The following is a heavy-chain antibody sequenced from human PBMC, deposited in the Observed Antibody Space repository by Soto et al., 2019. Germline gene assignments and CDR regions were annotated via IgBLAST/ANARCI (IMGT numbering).Heavy chain of an antibody. D-gene: IGHD3-10*01. Sequence: EVQLVQSGAEVKKPGESLKTSCKGSGYSFTSYWIGWVRQMPGKGLEWMGIIYPGDSDTRYSPSFQGQVTISADKSISTAYLQWSSLKASDTAMYYCARHENLDISYGSGSHIDYWGQGTLVTVSS. J-gene: IGHJ4*02. V-gene: IGHV5-51*01. CDR3: ARHENLDISYGSGSHIDY. CDR2: IYPGDSDT. CDR1: GYSFTSYW.